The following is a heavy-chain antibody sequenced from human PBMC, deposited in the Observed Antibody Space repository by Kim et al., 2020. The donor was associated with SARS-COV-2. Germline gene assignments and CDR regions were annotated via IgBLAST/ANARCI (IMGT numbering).Heavy chain of an antibody. CDR3: ARDRGDAFDI. D-gene: IGHD3-16*01. V-gene: IGHV1-2*04. CDR2: T. Sequence: TNYAQKFQGWVTMTRDTSISTAYMELSRLRSDDTAVYYCARDRGDAFDIWGQGTMVTVSS. J-gene: IGHJ3*02.